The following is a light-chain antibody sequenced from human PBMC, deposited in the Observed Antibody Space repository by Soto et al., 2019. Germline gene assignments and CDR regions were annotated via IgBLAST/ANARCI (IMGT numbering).Light chain of an antibody. CDR1: RSVDKW. CDR2: EAS. CDR3: QQYYSFWT. J-gene: IGKJ1*01. Sequence: DIQMTQSPSTLSASLGDRVTIICRASRSVDKWLAWYQQKSGKAPKLLIYEASHLQSGFPSRFGGTGSGTEFTLTINSLQPEDVATYYCQQYYSFWTFGQGTTVEV. V-gene: IGKV1-5*02.